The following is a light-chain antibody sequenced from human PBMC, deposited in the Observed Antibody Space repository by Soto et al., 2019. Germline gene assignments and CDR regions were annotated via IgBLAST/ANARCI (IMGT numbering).Light chain of an antibody. CDR3: QQYGSSPRT. CDR2: GAS. V-gene: IGKV3-20*01. CDR1: QSVSSSY. Sequence: EIVLTQSPGTLSLSPGERATLSCRASQSVSSSYLAWYQQKPGQAPRLLIYGASSRATGIPDRFSGSRAGTDFTITISRLKPEYLAVYYCQQYGSSPRTFGQGTKLEIK. J-gene: IGKJ2*01.